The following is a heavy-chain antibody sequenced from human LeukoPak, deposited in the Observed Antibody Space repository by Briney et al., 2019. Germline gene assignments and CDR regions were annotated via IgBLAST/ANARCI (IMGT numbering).Heavy chain of an antibody. V-gene: IGHV3-48*03. D-gene: IGHD3-10*01. CDR1: GFTFSSYA. J-gene: IGHJ6*02. Sequence: GGSLRLSCAASGFTFSSYAMSWVRQAPGKGLEWVSYISNSAATIYYADSVKGRFTISRDDAKNSLYLQMNSLRAEDTAVYYCARDGSSPMSNYYYAMDVWGQGTTVTVSS. CDR2: ISNSAATI. CDR3: ARDGSSPMSNYYYAMDV.